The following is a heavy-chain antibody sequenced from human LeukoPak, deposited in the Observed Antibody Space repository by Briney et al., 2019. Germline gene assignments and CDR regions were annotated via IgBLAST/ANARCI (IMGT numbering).Heavy chain of an antibody. V-gene: IGHV1-69*04. CDR3: ARGAQQWLAHYFDY. Sequence: SVKVSCKASRGTFSSYAISWVRQAPGQGLEWMGRIIPILGIANYAQKFQGRVTITADKSTSTAYMELSSLRSEDTAVYYCARGAQQWLAHYFDYWGQGTLVTVSS. J-gene: IGHJ4*02. CDR1: RGTFSSYA. D-gene: IGHD6-19*01. CDR2: IIPILGIA.